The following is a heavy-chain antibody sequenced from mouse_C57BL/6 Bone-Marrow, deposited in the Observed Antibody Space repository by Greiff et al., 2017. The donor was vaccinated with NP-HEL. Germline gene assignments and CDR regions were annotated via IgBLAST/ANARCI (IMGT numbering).Heavy chain of an antibody. CDR3: ARVKYYYGKGAMDY. Sequence: DVQLQESGPGLVKPSQSLSLTCSVTGYSITSGYYWNWIRQFPGNKLEWMGYISYDGSNNYNPSLKNRISITRDTSKNQFFLKLNSVTTEDTATYYCARVKYYYGKGAMDYWGQGTSVTVSS. V-gene: IGHV3-6*01. CDR1: GYSITSGYY. CDR2: ISYDGSN. J-gene: IGHJ4*01. D-gene: IGHD1-1*01.